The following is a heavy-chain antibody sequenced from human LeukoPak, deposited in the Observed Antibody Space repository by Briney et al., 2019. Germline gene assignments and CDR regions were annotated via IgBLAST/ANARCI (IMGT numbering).Heavy chain of an antibody. D-gene: IGHD1-26*01. V-gene: IGHV1-2*02. Sequence: ASVKVSCKASGYTFTDYYLHWVRQAPGQGHEWMGWIKPNTGDTNSAQKFQGRVTLTRDTSISAAYMELSNLRSDDTAVYYCARAGTESRWGLPRADYYYMDVWAKGTTVTVSS. CDR2: IKPNTGDT. J-gene: IGHJ6*03. CDR1: GYTFTDYY. CDR3: ARAGTESRWGLPRADYYYMDV.